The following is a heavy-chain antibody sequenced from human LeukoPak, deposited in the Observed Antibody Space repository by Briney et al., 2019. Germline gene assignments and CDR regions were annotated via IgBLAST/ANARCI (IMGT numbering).Heavy chain of an antibody. CDR2: ISGSGGST. CDR3: VIVYTTYDNFSYSPC. Sequence: GGSLRLSCAASGFTFSTYSMPWVRQAPGKGLEWVSAISGSGGSTYYADSVKGRFTISRDNSNNTLHLQMNSLRAEDTAVYYCVIVYTTYDNFSYSPCRGQGTLVTVSS. CDR1: GFTFSTYS. J-gene: IGHJ4*02. V-gene: IGHV3-23*01. D-gene: IGHD1-1*01.